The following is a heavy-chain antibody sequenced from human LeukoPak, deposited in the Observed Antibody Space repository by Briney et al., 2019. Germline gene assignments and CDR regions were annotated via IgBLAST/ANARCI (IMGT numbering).Heavy chain of an antibody. Sequence: GRSLSLSCAASGFTFSSYGMHWVRQAPGKGLEWVAVIWYDGSNKYYADSVKGRFTISRDNSKNTLYLQMNSLRAEDTAVYYCATFTERENYHYTANLWGQGTLV. CDR2: IWYDGSNK. J-gene: IGHJ4*02. CDR1: GFTFSSYG. CDR3: ATFTERENYHYTANL. D-gene: IGHD3-16*02. V-gene: IGHV3-33*01.